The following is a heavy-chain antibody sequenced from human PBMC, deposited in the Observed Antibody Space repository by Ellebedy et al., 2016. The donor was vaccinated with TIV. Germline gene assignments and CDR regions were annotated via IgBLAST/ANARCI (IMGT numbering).Heavy chain of an antibody. Sequence: PGGSLRLSCVVSGFTFSTYAMRWFRQPPGKGLEWVSALTTVVVTFSADSLKGRFTISRDSSKNTLYLEMNSLRVEDTAIYFCAKDSGGSGWISDYWGQGTLVTVSS. CDR1: GFTFSTYA. D-gene: IGHD3-10*01. CDR2: LTTVVVT. J-gene: IGHJ4*02. CDR3: AKDSGGSGWISDY. V-gene: IGHV3-23*01.